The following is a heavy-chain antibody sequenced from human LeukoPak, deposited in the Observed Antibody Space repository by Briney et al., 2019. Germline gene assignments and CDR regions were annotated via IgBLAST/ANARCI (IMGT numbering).Heavy chain of an antibody. CDR3: AKDRVLDYYGMDV. CDR1: GFTFSSYG. Sequence: GGSLRLSCAASGFTFSSYGMHWVRQAPGKGLEWVAVISYDGSNKYYADSVKGRFTISRDNSKNTLYLQMNSLRAEDTAVYYCAKDRVLDYYGMDVWGKGTMVTVSS. D-gene: IGHD3-3*01. V-gene: IGHV3-30*18. CDR2: ISYDGSNK. J-gene: IGHJ6*04.